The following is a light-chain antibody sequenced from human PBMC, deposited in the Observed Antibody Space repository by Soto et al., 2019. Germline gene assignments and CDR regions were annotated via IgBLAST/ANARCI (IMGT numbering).Light chain of an antibody. J-gene: IGKJ1*01. CDR1: QSVSSY. CDR3: QQRSIWPPT. V-gene: IGKV3-11*01. Sequence: EIVLTQSPATLSLSPGERATLSCRASQSVSSYLAWYQKKPGQAPRLLIYDASNRATGIPAGFSSSGSGTDVTITISSLEPEDFAVYYSQQRSIWPPTFGQGTKGEI. CDR2: DAS.